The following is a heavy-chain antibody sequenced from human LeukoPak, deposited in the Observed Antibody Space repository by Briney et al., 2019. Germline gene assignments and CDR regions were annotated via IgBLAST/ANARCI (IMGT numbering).Heavy chain of an antibody. CDR1: GFTFSRYG. Sequence: TGGSLRLSCAASGFTFSRYGMNWARQPPAKGLEWVSGISDSGATIYYADSVKGRFTISRDNSKNMLYLQMHSLRPEDTAIYYCAKIRAARPGYWGQGTLVTVSS. J-gene: IGHJ4*02. CDR3: AKIRAARPGY. D-gene: IGHD6-6*01. V-gene: IGHV3-23*01. CDR2: ISDSGATI.